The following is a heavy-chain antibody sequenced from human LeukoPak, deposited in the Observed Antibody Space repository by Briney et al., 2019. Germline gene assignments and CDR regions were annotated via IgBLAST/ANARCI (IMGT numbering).Heavy chain of an antibody. Sequence: PPETLSLTCTVSGGSISSSSYYWGWIRQPPGKGLEWVGSIYYSGSTYYNPSLKSRVTISVDTSKNQFSLKLSSVTAADTAVYYCSRTRHDYWSDPYYYYGMDVWGQGTTVTVSS. CDR2: IYYSGST. CDR1: GGSISSSSYY. CDR3: SRTRHDYWSDPYYYYGMDV. D-gene: IGHD3/OR15-3a*01. J-gene: IGHJ6*02. V-gene: IGHV4-39*01.